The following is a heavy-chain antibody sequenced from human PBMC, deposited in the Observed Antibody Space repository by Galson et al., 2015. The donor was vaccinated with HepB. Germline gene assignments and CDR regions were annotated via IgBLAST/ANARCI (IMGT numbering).Heavy chain of an antibody. J-gene: IGHJ4*02. Sequence: YLRLSCAASGFTFSDHHMDWVRQAPGKGLEWVSGISGSGGSTYHADSVKGRFTISRDNSKNTLYLQMNSLRVEDTAVYYCAKAATGSSVPGYWGQGTLVTVSS. CDR2: ISGSGGST. CDR1: GFTFSDHH. CDR3: AKAATGSSVPGY. D-gene: IGHD3-10*01. V-gene: IGHV3-23*01.